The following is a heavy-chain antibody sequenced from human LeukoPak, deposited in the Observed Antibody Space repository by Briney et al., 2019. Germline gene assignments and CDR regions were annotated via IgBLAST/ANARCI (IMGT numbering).Heavy chain of an antibody. V-gene: IGHV3-23*01. Sequence: RPGGSLRLSCAASGFTFSSYAMSWVRQAPGKGLEWVSAISGSGGSTYYADSVKGRFTISRDNSKNTLYLQMNSLRAEDTAVYYCARDDLAAAAGFDYWGQGTLVTVSS. D-gene: IGHD6-13*01. CDR2: ISGSGGST. J-gene: IGHJ4*02. CDR1: GFTFSSYA. CDR3: ARDDLAAAAGFDY.